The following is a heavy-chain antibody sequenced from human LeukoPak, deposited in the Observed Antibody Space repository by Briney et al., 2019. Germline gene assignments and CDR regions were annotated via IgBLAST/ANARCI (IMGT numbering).Heavy chain of an antibody. CDR3: AGRYYDSSGYYYLGLAFDI. Sequence: ASETLSLTCTVSGGSISSYYWSWIRQPPGKGLEWIGYIYYSGSTNYNPSLKSRVTISVDTSKNQFSLKLSSVTAADTAVYYCAGRYYDSSGYYYLGLAFDIWGQGTMVTVSS. V-gene: IGHV4-59*01. D-gene: IGHD3-22*01. CDR1: GGSISSYY. J-gene: IGHJ3*02. CDR2: IYYSGST.